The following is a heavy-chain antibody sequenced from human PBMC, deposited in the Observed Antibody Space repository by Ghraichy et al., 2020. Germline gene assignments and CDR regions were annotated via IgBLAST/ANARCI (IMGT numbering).Heavy chain of an antibody. CDR2: INPHSGGT. V-gene: IGHV1-2*02. CDR3: ARGFCTTSNCYNWFDP. D-gene: IGHD2-8*01. CDR1: GYTFTGHY. Sequence: ASVKVSCKASGYTFTGHYIHWVRQAPGQGPEWMGWINPHSGGTIYAQNFQGRVTMTRDTAITTAYMELSALSSDDTAVYYCARGFCTTSNCYNWFDPWGQGTMVTVSS. J-gene: IGHJ5*02.